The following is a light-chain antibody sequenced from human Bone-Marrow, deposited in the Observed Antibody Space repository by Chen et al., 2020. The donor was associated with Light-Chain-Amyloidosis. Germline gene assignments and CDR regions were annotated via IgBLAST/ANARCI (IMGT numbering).Light chain of an antibody. V-gene: IGLV2-14*03. J-gene: IGLJ2*01. Sequence: QSALTQPASVSGSPGQSITISCTGTSSDVGGYNYVSWYQQHPGKAPKLMIYDVSNRPSGVSNRFSGSTSGNTASLTISALQAEDEADYYCSSYTSSRGVVFGGGTKLTVL. CDR1: SSDVGGYNY. CDR3: SSYTSSRGVV. CDR2: DVS.